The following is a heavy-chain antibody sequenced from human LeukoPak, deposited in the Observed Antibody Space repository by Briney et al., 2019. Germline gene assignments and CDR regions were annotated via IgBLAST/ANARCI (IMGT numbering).Heavy chain of an antibody. CDR2: IYYSGST. V-gene: IGHV4-39*01. CDR1: GGSISSSSYY. CDR3: ARLLAAAVSD. J-gene: IGHJ4*02. Sequence: SETLSLTCTVSGGSISSSSYYWGWIRQPPGTGLEWIGSIYYSGSTYYNPSLKSRVTISVDTSKNQFSLKLSSVTAADTAVYYCARLLAAAVSDWGQGTLVTVSS. D-gene: IGHD6-13*01.